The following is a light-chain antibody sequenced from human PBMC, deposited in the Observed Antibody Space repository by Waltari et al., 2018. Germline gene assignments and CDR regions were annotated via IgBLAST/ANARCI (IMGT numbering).Light chain of an antibody. CDR3: QQYNDWPLT. CDR2: GAS. Sequence: EKVMTQSPDTLSVSPGERATLSCRASQTVNTELAWYQQRPGQAPRLPIYGASTRSTGVPARFSGSGSGTEFTLTISSLHSEDFAVYYCQQYNDWPLTFGGGTKVDIK. CDR1: QTVNTE. J-gene: IGKJ4*01. V-gene: IGKV3-15*01.